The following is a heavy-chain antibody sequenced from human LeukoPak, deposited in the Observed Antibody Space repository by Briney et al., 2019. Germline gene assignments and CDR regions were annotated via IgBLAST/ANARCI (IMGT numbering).Heavy chain of an antibody. CDR2: IIPIFDSP. J-gene: IGHJ6*03. CDR1: GGTFSNYA. D-gene: IGHD1-7*01. V-gene: IGHV1-69*05. Sequence: AASVKVSCKASGGTFSNYAINWVRQAPGQGLEWMGGIIPIFDSPSYAQTFQGRVTITTDESTSTAYMELSSLRSEGTAVYYCARVGNFMGIFMDVWGKGTTVTVSS. CDR3: ARVGNFMGIFMDV.